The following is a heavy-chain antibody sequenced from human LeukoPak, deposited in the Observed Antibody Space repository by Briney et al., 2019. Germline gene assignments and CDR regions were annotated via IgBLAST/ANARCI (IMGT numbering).Heavy chain of an antibody. D-gene: IGHD4-17*01. J-gene: IGHJ4*02. CDR1: GFSFNTYA. Sequence: GGSLRLSCAASGFSFNTYAMSWVRQAPGKGLEWISAISGRADATYYTDSVRGRFIISRDTNTLFLQMNSLRAEDTALYYCVKDLLRNGDYVGHLDYWGQGTLVTVSS. CDR2: ISGRADAT. V-gene: IGHV3-23*01. CDR3: VKDLLRNGDYVGHLDY.